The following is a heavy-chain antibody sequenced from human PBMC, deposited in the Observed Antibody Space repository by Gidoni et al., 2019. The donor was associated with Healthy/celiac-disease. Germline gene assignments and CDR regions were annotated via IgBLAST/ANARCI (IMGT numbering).Heavy chain of an antibody. D-gene: IGHD3-10*01. Sequence: QVQLVQSGAEVKKPGASVKVSCKASGYTFTGSYMHWVRQAPGQGLEWMGWINPNSGGTNEAQKFQGRVTMTRDTSISTAYMELSRLRSDDTAVYYCARGGLLWFGEQTWYFDLWGRGTLVTVSS. CDR3: ARGGLLWFGEQTWYFDL. CDR1: GYTFTGSY. J-gene: IGHJ2*01. V-gene: IGHV1-2*02. CDR2: INPNSGGT.